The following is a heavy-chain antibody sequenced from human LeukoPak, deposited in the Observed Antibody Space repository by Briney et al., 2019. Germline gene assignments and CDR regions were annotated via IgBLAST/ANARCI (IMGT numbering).Heavy chain of an antibody. Sequence: SETLSVTRIVSAGSLISYFWSSIRPPPGKGLERIGYIYISGSTNYNPSIKSRVTIPVHTSKNQLSLNLRSVTAADTAVHYIASGGFMFTVDYWDWGQGALVTV. CDR3: ASGGFMFTVDYWD. V-gene: IGHV4-4*09. J-gene: IGHJ4*02. CDR2: IYISGST. D-gene: IGHD3-9*01. CDR1: AGSLISYF.